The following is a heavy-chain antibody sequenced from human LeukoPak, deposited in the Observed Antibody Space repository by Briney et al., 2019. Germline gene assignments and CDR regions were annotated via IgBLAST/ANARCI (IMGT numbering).Heavy chain of an antibody. V-gene: IGHV4-59*01. CDR1: SGSISTYY. Sequence: PSETLSLTCTVFSGSISTYYRSWIRQPPGKGLEWIGDIYYTGRTNYNPSLKSRVTISVDTSKNQFSLKLSSVTAADTAVYYCARADSRSLPFDYWGQGTLVTVSS. D-gene: IGHD3-22*01. CDR3: ARADSRSLPFDY. J-gene: IGHJ4*02. CDR2: IYYTGRT.